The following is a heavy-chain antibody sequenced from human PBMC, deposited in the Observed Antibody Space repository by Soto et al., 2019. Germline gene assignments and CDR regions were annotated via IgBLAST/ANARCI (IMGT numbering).Heavy chain of an antibody. V-gene: IGHV4-59*01. CDR3: ARDRGDSGRPVGNFDY. CDR1: GGSISSYY. J-gene: IGHJ4*02. CDR2: IYYSGST. Sequence: SETLSLTCTVSGGSISSYYWSWIRQPPGKGLEWIGYIYYSGSTNYNPSLKSRVTISVDTSKNQFSLKLSSVTAADTAVYYCARDRGDSGRPVGNFDYWGQGTLVTVSS. D-gene: IGHD1-26*01.